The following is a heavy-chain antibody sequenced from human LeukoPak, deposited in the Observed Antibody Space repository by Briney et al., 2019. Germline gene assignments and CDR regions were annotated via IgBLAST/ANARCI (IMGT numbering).Heavy chain of an antibody. CDR1: GFPFNDYV. V-gene: IGHV3-30*03. CDR2: TSADERIK. D-gene: IGHD1-26*01. J-gene: IGHJ4*02. Sequence: GGSLRLSCTVSGFPFNDYVIHWVRQAPGKVLEWVAVTSADERIKIYNDSVRGRFTISRDNSKNTQYLQMNSLRVEDTAVYYCARDPVLGAPDYLDYWGRGTLVSVSS. CDR3: ARDPVLGAPDYLDY.